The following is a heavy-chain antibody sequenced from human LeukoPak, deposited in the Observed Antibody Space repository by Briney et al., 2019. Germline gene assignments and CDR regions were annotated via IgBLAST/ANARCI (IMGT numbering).Heavy chain of an antibody. J-gene: IGHJ4*02. CDR2: ITSRSSPI. V-gene: IGHV3-48*02. CDR1: GFTFSSYS. Sequence: GGSLRLSCAASGFTFSSYSMNWVRQAPGKGLEWISYITSRSSPIYYADSVKGRFTISRDNAKNSLYLQMNSLRDEDTAVYYCVRDPHALDYWGRGTLVTVSS. CDR3: VRDPHALDY.